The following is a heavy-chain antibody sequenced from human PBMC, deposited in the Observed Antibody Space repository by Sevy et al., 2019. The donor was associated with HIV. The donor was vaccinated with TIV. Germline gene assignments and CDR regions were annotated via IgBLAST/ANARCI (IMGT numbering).Heavy chain of an antibody. CDR3: ARSVAANYMDV. CDR1: GVSISSDY. Sequence: SETLSLTCRVSGVSISSDYWSWIRQPPGKEPEWIGYIHHSGNSNYKTSLKSRVTMSVDTSQNQFSLNLGSVSAADTAVYYCARSVAANYMDVWGKGTTVTVSS. CDR2: IHHSGNS. J-gene: IGHJ6*03. V-gene: IGHV4-59*01. D-gene: IGHD1-26*01.